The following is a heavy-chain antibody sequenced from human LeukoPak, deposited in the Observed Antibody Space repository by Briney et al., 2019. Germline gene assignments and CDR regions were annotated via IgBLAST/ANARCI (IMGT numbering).Heavy chain of an antibody. J-gene: IGHJ5*02. V-gene: IGHV1-2*02. CDR1: GYTFTDHY. CDR2: INPNSGAT. CDR3: ARDPNCSGGRCWSNWFDP. Sequence: ASVKVSCKASGYTFTDHYMHWGRQAPGQGLDWMGWINPNSGATNYAQKFQGRVTMTRDTSISTAYMELNRLTSDDTAVYYCARDPNCSGGRCWSNWFDPWGQGTLVTVSS. D-gene: IGHD2-15*01.